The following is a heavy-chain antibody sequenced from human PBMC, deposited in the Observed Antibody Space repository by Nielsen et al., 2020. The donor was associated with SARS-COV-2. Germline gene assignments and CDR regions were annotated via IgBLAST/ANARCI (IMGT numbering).Heavy chain of an antibody. CDR3: ARPTFLPVARGSNSFDAFDM. CDR2: IIPIFGTA. CDR1: GGTFSSYA. Sequence: SVKVSCKASGGTFSSYAISWVRQAPGQGLEWMGGIIPIFGTANYAQKFQGRLTMTSDTSTSTAYMELSSLRSEDTAVYYCARPTFLPVARGSNSFDAFDMWGQGTMVTVSS. J-gene: IGHJ3*02. D-gene: IGHD2/OR15-2a*01. V-gene: IGHV1-69*05.